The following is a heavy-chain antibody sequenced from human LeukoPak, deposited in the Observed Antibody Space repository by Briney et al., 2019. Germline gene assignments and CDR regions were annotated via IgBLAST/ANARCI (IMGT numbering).Heavy chain of an antibody. V-gene: IGHV1-2*04. CDR1: GYTFTSYG. CDR2: INPNSGGT. J-gene: IGHJ4*02. Sequence: GASVKVSCKASGYTFTSYGISWVRQAPGQGLEWMGWINPNSGGTNYAQKFQGWVTMTRDTSISTAYMELSRLRSDDTAVYYCARGDYDILTGPLNYYDYWGQGTLVTASS. CDR3: ARGDYDILTGPLNYYDY. D-gene: IGHD3-9*01.